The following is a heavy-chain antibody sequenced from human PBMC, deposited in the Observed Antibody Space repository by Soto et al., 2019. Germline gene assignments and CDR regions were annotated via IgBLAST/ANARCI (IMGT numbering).Heavy chain of an antibody. D-gene: IGHD5-12*01. CDR2: ITPFNGNT. Sequence: SVKVSCKASGYTFTYRYLHWVRQAPGQALEWMGWITPFNGNTNYAQKFQDRVTITRDRSMSTAYMELSSLRSEDTAMYYCATADSGYDPFDYRGQGTLVTVSS. CDR1: GYTFTYRY. CDR3: ATADSGYDPFDY. V-gene: IGHV1-45*02. J-gene: IGHJ4*02.